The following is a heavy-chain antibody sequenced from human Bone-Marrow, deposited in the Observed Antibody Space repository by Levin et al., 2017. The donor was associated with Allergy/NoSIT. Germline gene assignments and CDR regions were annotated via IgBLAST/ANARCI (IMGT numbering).Heavy chain of an antibody. D-gene: IGHD3-3*01. CDR2: ISGSGGST. CDR3: AKENAPSKPQYYDFWSDPFDY. V-gene: IGHV3-23*01. Sequence: GGSLRLSCAASGFTFSSYAMSWVRQAPGKGLEWVSAISGSGGSTYYADSVKGRFTISRDNSKNTLYLQMNSLRAEDTAVYYCAKENAPSKPQYYDFWSDPFDYWGQGTLVTVSS. J-gene: IGHJ4*02. CDR1: GFTFSSYA.